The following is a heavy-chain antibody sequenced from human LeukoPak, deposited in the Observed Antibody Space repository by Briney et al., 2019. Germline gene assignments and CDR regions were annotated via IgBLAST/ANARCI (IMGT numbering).Heavy chain of an antibody. J-gene: IGHJ4*02. CDR3: AKVKYNYGQPPDC. D-gene: IGHD5-18*01. Sequence: GGSLRLSCAVSGFTFSSYAMSWVRQAPGKGLEWVSAISGSGGGTYYADSVKGRFTISRDNSKNTLYLQMSSLTAEDTAVYYCAKVKYNYGQPPDCWGQGTLVTVSS. CDR1: GFTFSSYA. CDR2: ISGSGGGT. V-gene: IGHV3-23*01.